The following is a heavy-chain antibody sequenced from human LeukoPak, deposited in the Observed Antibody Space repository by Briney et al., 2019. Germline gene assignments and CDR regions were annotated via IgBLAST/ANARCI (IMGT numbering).Heavy chain of an antibody. CDR2: ISYDGSNK. V-gene: IGHV3-30-3*01. J-gene: IGHJ4*02. CDR1: GFTFSSYA. D-gene: IGHD1-26*01. Sequence: PGGSLRLSCAASGFTFSSYAMHWVRQAPGKGLEWVAVISYDGSNKYYADSVKGRFTISRDNSKNTLYLQMNSLRAEDTAVYYCAGEHPSGSYGYWGQGTLVTVSS. CDR3: AGEHPSGSYGY.